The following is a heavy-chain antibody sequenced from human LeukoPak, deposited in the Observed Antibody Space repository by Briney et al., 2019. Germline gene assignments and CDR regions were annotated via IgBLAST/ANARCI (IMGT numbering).Heavy chain of an antibody. Sequence: SETLSLTCTVSGGSISSYYWSWIRQPPGKGLEWIGYIYYSGSTNYNPSLKSRVTISVDTSKNQFSLKLRSVTAADTAVYYCARAGWLRSENWFDPWGQGTLVTVSS. CDR1: GGSISSYY. CDR2: IYYSGST. V-gene: IGHV4-59*01. CDR3: ARAGWLRSENWFDP. D-gene: IGHD5-12*01. J-gene: IGHJ5*02.